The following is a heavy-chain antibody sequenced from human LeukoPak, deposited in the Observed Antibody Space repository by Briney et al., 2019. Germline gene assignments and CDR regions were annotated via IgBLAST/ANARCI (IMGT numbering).Heavy chain of an antibody. CDR2: ISSSSRYI. V-gene: IGHV3-21*06. CDR3: ARVAEAAAFDS. CDR1: GFTFRSYS. J-gene: IGHJ4*02. Sequence: PGGSLRLSCAASGFTFRSYSMNWVRQAPGKGLEWVSSISSSSRYIYYADSMKGRFTISRDNSKNSLYLQMNSLRADDTAVYYCARVAEAAAFDSWGQGTLVTVSS. D-gene: IGHD6-13*01.